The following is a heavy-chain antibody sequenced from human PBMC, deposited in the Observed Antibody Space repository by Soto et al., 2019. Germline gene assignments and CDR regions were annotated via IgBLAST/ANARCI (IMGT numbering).Heavy chain of an antibody. CDR2: INPNSGGT. D-gene: IGHD2-21*02. Sequence: AAVKVSCKASGYTFTGYYMHWVRQAPGQGLEWMGWINPNSGGTNYAQKFQGRVTMTRDTSISTAYMELSRLRSDDTAVYYCARLDSVVVTAIFHLNDYWGQGTMVTVYS. CDR3: ARLDSVVVTAIFHLNDY. V-gene: IGHV1-2*02. J-gene: IGHJ4*02. CDR1: GYTFTGYY.